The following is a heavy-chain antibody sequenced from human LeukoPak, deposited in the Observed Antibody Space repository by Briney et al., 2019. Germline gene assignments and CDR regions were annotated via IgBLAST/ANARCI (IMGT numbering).Heavy chain of an antibody. V-gene: IGHV3-33*01. CDR2: IWYDGSNK. Sequence: GGSLRLSCAASGFTFNTSGMHWVRQAPGQGLEWVAVIWYDGSNKYYADSVKGRFTISRDNPKNTLYLQMNSLRAEDTAVYYCARERPPKLGIDYWGQGTLVTVSS. CDR3: ARERPPKLGIDY. D-gene: IGHD7-27*01. J-gene: IGHJ4*02. CDR1: GFTFNTSG.